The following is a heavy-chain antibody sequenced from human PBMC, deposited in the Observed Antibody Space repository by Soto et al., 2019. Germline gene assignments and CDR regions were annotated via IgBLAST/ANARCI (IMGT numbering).Heavy chain of an antibody. J-gene: IGHJ3*02. CDR3: ARDGTDYGDYDAFDI. Sequence: PGGSLRLSCAASGFTFSSYAMHWVRQAPGKGLEWVAVISYDGSNKYYADSVKGRFTISRDNSKNTLYLQMNSLRAEDTAVYYCARDGTDYGDYDAFDIWGQGTMVTVSS. CDR2: ISYDGSNK. D-gene: IGHD4-17*01. CDR1: GFTFSSYA. V-gene: IGHV3-30-3*01.